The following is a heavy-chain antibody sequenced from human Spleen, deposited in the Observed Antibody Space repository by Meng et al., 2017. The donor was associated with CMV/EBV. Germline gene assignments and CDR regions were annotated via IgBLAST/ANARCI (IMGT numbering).Heavy chain of an antibody. Sequence: GGSLRLSCTASGFTFSSYWMHWVRQAPGKGLVWVSRINSDGSSTSYADSVKGRFTISRDNAKNTLYLQMNSLRAEDTAVYYCATEHHIPSAAFDVWGQGTMVTVSS. J-gene: IGHJ3*01. V-gene: IGHV3-74*01. CDR2: INSDGSST. D-gene: IGHD1/OR15-1a*01. CDR3: ATEHHIPSAAFDV. CDR1: GFTFSSYW.